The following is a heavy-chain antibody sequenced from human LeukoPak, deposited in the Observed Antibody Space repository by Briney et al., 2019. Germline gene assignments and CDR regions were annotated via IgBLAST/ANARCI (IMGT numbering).Heavy chain of an antibody. Sequence: GGSLKISCKGSGYTFTNYWIGWVRQMPGKGLGWMGIIYPGDSDTRYSPSFQGHVTISADKSINTAYLQWRSLMASDTAMYYCASRGIYGMDVWGQGTTVTVSS. D-gene: IGHD1-14*01. CDR2: IYPGDSDT. CDR1: GYTFTNYW. J-gene: IGHJ6*02. CDR3: ASRGIYGMDV. V-gene: IGHV5-51*06.